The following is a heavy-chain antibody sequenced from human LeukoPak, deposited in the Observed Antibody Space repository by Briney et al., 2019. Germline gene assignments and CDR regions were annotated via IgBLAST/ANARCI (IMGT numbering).Heavy chain of an antibody. V-gene: IGHV3-23*01. CDR3: AKAWAAAGTFAS. CDR2: ISGSGGST. Sequence: GRSLRLSCAASGFTFSSYAMRWVRQAPGKGLEWGSTISGSGGSTYYADSVKGRFTISRDTSKNTLYLQMNGLRAEDTAVYYCAKAWAAAGTFASWGQGTLVTVSS. CDR1: GFTFSSYA. J-gene: IGHJ4*02. D-gene: IGHD6-13*01.